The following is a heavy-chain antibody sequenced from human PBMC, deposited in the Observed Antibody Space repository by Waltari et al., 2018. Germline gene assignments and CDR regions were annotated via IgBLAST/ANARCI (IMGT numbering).Heavy chain of an antibody. CDR2: IYYSGST. CDR3: ARDGGAHYYDSSGYYPFDY. CDR1: GGSISSSSYY. V-gene: IGHV4-39*07. J-gene: IGHJ4*02. D-gene: IGHD3-22*01. Sequence: QLQLQESGPGLVKPSETLSLTCTVSGGSISSSSYYWGWIRQPPGKGLEWIGSIYYSGSTYYNPSLKSRVTISVDTSKNQFSLKLSSVTAADTAVYYCARDGGAHYYDSSGYYPFDYWGQGTLVTVSS.